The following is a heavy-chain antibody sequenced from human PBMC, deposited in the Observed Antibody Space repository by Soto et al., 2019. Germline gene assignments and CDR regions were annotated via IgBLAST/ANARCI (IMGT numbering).Heavy chain of an antibody. V-gene: IGHV1-69*01. D-gene: IGHD2-2*01. CDR1: GGTFSSYA. Sequence: QVQLVQSGAEVKKPGSSVKVSCKASGGTFSSYAISWVRQAPGQGLEWMGGIIPISGTANYAQKFQGRVTITADESTGTGYMALSSLRSEDTAVYYCARSQGSSTSLESYYYCYYGMDVWGQGTTVTVSS. J-gene: IGHJ6*02. CDR3: ARSQGSSTSLESYYYCYYGMDV. CDR2: IIPISGTA.